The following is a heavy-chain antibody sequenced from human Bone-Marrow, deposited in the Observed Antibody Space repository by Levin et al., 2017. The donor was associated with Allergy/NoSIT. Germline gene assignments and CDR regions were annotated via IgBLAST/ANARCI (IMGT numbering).Heavy chain of an antibody. CDR3: ARRPAYFDY. CDR2: IYYSGST. CDR1: GGSISSSTYN. V-gene: IGHV4-39*01. Sequence: PSETLSLTCTVSGGSISSSTYNWGWIRQPPGKGLEWIGSIYYSGSTYYNPSLKSRVTMSIDTSKDQLSLKLSSVTAADTAVYYCARRPAYFDYWGQGTLVTVAS. J-gene: IGHJ4*02.